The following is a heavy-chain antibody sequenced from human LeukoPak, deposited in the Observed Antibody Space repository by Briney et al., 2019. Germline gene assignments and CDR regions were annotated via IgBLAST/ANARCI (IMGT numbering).Heavy chain of an antibody. CDR3: AKRQNYYYYYMDV. CDR2: IDSDGSDT. CDR1: GSTFSSYW. V-gene: IGHV3-74*01. Sequence: GGSLRLSCAASGSTFSSYWMHWVRQIPGKGLVWVSRIDSDGSDTTYADSVKGRFTISRDYAKNTLYLQMNSLRAEDTAFYYCAKRQNYYYYYMDVWGKGTTVTVSS. J-gene: IGHJ6*03.